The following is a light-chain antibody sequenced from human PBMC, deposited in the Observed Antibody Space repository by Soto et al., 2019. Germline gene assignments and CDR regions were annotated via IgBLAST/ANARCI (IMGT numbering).Light chain of an antibody. J-gene: IGLJ3*02. CDR2: NVS. CDR1: SSDIGAYDY. Sequence: QSALTQPASVSGSPGQSITISCTGTSSDIGAYDYVSWYQHRPGNAPKLMIYNVSHRPSVISKCFSGSKSGNTASLTVAGLQAEDEADYYCYPYGGVRAPVLFGGGTKLTVL. V-gene: IGLV2-14*03. CDR3: YPYGGVRAPVL.